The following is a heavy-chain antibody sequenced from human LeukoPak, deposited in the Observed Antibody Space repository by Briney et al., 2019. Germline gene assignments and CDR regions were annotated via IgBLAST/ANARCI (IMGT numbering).Heavy chain of an antibody. J-gene: IGHJ6*03. Sequence: SETLSLTCTVSGGSISSYYWSWIRQPAGKGLEWIGRIYTSGSTNYNPSLKSRVTISLDTSKNQLSLELSSVTAADTAVYYCARSPCTSCHIGGYYYYMDVWGKGTTVTVSS. D-gene: IGHD2-2*02. CDR1: GGSISSYY. V-gene: IGHV4-4*07. CDR2: IYTSGST. CDR3: ARSPCTSCHIGGYYYYMDV.